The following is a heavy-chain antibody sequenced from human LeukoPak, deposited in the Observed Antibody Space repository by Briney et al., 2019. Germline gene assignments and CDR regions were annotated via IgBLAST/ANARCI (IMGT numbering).Heavy chain of an antibody. Sequence: SETLSLTCTVSGDSISGSSYYWCWIRQPPGKGLEWIGSIHYSGSTQYNPSLKSRLTTSIDTSKNQFSLKLSSVTAADTAVYYCARDRVVRGVIGYWGQGTLVTVSS. CDR2: IHYSGST. J-gene: IGHJ4*02. CDR1: GDSISGSSYY. D-gene: IGHD3-10*01. CDR3: ARDRVVRGVIGY. V-gene: IGHV4-39*07.